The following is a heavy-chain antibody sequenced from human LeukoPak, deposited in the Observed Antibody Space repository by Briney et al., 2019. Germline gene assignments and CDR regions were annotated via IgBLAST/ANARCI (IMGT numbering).Heavy chain of an antibody. V-gene: IGHV1-46*01. CDR3: ARFASLYSRSWYYAFDI. CDR1: RYAFTSYY. D-gene: IGHD6-13*01. Sequence: ASVKVSCNASRYAFTSYYIHWVRQAPGQGLEWMGIINPSGGSTSYAQKFQGRVTMTRDTSTSTVYMELSSLRSEDTAVYYCARFASLYSRSWYYAFDIWGQGTMVTVSS. CDR2: INPSGGST. J-gene: IGHJ3*02.